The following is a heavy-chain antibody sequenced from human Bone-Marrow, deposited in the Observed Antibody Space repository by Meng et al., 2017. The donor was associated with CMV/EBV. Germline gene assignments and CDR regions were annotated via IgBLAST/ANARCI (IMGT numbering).Heavy chain of an antibody. CDR1: GYSISSGYY. J-gene: IGHJ4*02. V-gene: IGHV4-38-2*02. D-gene: IGHD1-26*01. CDR3: ARDQEWESDY. Sequence: SETLSLTCTVSGYSISSGYYWGWIRQPPGKGLGWIGSIYHSGSTYYNPSLKSRVTISGDTSKNQFSLKLNSVTAADTAVYYCARDQEWESDYWGQGTLVPSPQ. CDR2: IYHSGST.